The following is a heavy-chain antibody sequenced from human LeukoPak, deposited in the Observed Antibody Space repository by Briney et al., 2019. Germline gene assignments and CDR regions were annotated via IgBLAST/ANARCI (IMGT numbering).Heavy chain of an antibody. V-gene: IGHV3-74*01. Sequence: GGSLRLSCAASGFTFSIYWVHWVRQAPGKGLVWVSSINSDGSSTSYADSVKGRFTISRDNAKNTLYLQMNSLRAEDTAVYYCAKHQDWTVTVPDYWGQGTLVTVSS. CDR2: INSDGSST. D-gene: IGHD4-17*01. J-gene: IGHJ4*02. CDR3: AKHQDWTVTVPDY. CDR1: GFTFSIYW.